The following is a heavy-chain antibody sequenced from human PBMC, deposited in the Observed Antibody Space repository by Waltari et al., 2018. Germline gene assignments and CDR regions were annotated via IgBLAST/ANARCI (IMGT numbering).Heavy chain of an antibody. V-gene: IGHV4-39*07. CDR1: GDSISRATYY. J-gene: IGHJ4*02. Sequence: QLQLQESGPGLVKPSETLSLTCTVSGDSISRATYYWGWIRQPPGKGLAWMATVYYDGYPYSNPSRDSRVTISLETSKNQFSLKLTSVTAADTAMYDCARGAGHYKPFDSWGQGTLVTVSS. CDR2: VYYDGYP. CDR3: ARGAGHYKPFDS. D-gene: IGHD4-4*01.